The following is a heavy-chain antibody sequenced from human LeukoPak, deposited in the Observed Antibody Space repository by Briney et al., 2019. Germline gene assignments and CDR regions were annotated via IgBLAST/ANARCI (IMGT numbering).Heavy chain of an antibody. CDR3: ATTRGVITLDGYHYYIDV. J-gene: IGHJ6*03. D-gene: IGHD3-10*01. CDR2: TNHSGNT. CDR1: GGSFSDLY. Sequence: SETLSLTCSVYGGSFSDLYCTWIPQPPGKGLKWIGETNHSGNTNNDPSLKSRVTILLDTSKNQFSLKVRSVTAADTAVYYCATTRGVITLDGYHYYIDVWGKGTTVTVSS. V-gene: IGHV4-34*01.